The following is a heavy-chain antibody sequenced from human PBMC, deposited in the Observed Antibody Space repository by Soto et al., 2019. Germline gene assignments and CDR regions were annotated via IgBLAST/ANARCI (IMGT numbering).Heavy chain of an antibody. V-gene: IGHV3-64*01. CDR1: GFTFSSYA. CDR3: LTERSRWSLNFDP. CDR2: ISSNGGIT. Sequence: PEGSLRLSCAASGFTFSSYAMHWVRQAPGKGLEYVSAISSNGGITYYANSVKGRFTISRDNSKNTLYLQMGSLRAEDMAVYYWLTERSRWSLNFDPCGQGTLVTVSS. D-gene: IGHD6-13*01. J-gene: IGHJ5*02.